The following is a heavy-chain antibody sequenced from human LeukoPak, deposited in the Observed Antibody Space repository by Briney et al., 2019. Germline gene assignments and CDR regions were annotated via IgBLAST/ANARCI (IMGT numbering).Heavy chain of an antibody. Sequence: SETLSLTCTVSGGSISSYYWSWIRQPAGKGLEWIGRIYTSGSTNYNPSLKSRVTMSVDTSKNQFSLKLSSVTAADTAVYYCARDLGIAVAGKHYYYYYMDVWGKGTTVTVSS. CDR3: ARDLGIAVAGKHYYYYYMDV. CDR2: IYTSGST. V-gene: IGHV4-4*07. D-gene: IGHD6-19*01. CDR1: GGSISSYY. J-gene: IGHJ6*03.